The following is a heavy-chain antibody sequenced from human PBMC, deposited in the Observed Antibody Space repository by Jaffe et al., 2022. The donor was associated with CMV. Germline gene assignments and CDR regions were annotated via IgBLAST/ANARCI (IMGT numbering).Heavy chain of an antibody. V-gene: IGHV4-4*02. D-gene: IGHD4-17*01. CDR3: ARTSVSNPGDYGDYALDY. CDR1: GGSISSSNW. CDR2: IYHSGST. Sequence: QVQLQESGPGLVKPSGTLSLTCAVSGGSISSSNWWSWVRQPPGKGLEWIGEIYHSGSTNYNPSLKSRVTISVDKSKNQFSLKLSSVTAADTAVYYCARTSVSNPGDYGDYALDYWGQGTLVTVSS. J-gene: IGHJ4*02.